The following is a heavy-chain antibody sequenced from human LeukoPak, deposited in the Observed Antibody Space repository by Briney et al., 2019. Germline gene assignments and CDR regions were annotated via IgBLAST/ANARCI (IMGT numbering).Heavy chain of an antibody. CDR1: GGSISSSGNY. V-gene: IGHV4-31*03. CDR3: ARVGSGYYNSVHSGLDY. Sequence: SQTLSPTCTVSGGSISSSGNYWSWIRQHPGKGLEWIGYIYYDGSTYSNPSLKSRVAISVDTSKNQFSLKLSSVTAADTAVYYCARVGSGYYNSVHSGLDYWGQGTLVTVSS. D-gene: IGHD3-22*01. CDR2: IYYDGST. J-gene: IGHJ4*02.